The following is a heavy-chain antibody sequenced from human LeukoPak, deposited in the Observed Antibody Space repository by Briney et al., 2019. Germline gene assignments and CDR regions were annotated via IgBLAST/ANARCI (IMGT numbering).Heavy chain of an antibody. V-gene: IGHV5-51*01. D-gene: IGHD6-13*01. CDR1: GYSFTSYW. J-gene: IGHJ2*01. Sequence: GESLKISCKGSGYSFTSYWIGWVRQMPGKGLEWMGIIYPGDSDTRYSPSFQGQVTISADKSISTAYLQWSSLKASDTAMYYCARQGGEIAAAGTYWYFDLWGQGTLVTVSS. CDR3: ARQGGEIAAAGTYWYFDL. CDR2: IYPGDSDT.